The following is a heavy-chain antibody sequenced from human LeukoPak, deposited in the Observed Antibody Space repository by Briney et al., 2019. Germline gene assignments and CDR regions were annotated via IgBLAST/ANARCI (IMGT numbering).Heavy chain of an antibody. Sequence: SVKVSCKASRGTFSSYAISWVRQAPGQGLEWMGGIIPIFGTANHAQKFQGRVTISTDESTSTAYMELSSLRSDDTAVYYCARDGVAEYYFDYWDQGTLVSVSS. CDR1: RGTFSSYA. CDR3: ARDGVAEYYFDY. CDR2: IIPIFGTA. D-gene: IGHD6-19*01. V-gene: IGHV1-69*05. J-gene: IGHJ4*02.